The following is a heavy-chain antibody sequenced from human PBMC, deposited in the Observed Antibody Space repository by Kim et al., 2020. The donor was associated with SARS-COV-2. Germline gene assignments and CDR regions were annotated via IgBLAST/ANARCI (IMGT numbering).Heavy chain of an antibody. J-gene: IGHJ5*02. Sequence: SETLSLTCTVSGCSISSYSWSWIRQPPGKGLEWIGYIYYSGSTNYNPSLKSRVTISVDTSKNQFSLKLSSVTAADTAVYYCARTTMVRGVILFGATWFDPWGQGTLVTVSS. D-gene: IGHD3-10*01. CDR1: GCSISSYS. CDR2: IYYSGST. V-gene: IGHV4-59*13. CDR3: ARTTMVRGVILFGATWFDP.